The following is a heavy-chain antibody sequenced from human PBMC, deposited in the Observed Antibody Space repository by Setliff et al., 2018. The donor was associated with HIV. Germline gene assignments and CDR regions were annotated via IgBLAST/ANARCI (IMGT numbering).Heavy chain of an antibody. Sequence: GGSLRLSCAASGFTFSDYYMTWIRQAPGEGLEWVANIKQDGSEKYYVDSVKGRFTISRDNAKNSLYLQMNSLRAEDTAIYYCARGRWLQQHYYFDYWGQGTLVTVSS. CDR1: GFTFSDYY. V-gene: IGHV3-7*01. D-gene: IGHD5-12*01. CDR2: IKQDGSEK. CDR3: ARGRWLQQHYYFDY. J-gene: IGHJ4*02.